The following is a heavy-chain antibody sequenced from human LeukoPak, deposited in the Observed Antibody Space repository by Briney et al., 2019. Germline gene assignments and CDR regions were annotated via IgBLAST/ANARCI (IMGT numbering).Heavy chain of an antibody. D-gene: IGHD5-18*01. J-gene: IGHJ4*02. V-gene: IGHV4-39*01. CDR3: ARYSYGYPNFDY. CDR1: GGSISSSSYY. Sequence: SETLSLTCTVSGGSISSSSYYWGWIRQPPGKGLEWIGSIYYSGSTYYNPSLKSRVTISVDTSKNQFSLKLSSVTAADTAVYYCARYSYGYPNFDYWGQGTLVTVSS. CDR2: IYYSGST.